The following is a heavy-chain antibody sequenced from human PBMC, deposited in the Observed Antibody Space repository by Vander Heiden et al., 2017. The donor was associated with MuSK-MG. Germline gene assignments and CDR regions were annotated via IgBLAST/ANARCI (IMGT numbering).Heavy chain of an antibody. CDR2: ISGSGGST. V-gene: IGHV3-23*01. Sequence: EVQLLESGGGLVQPGGSLRLSCAASGFTFRSYAMSWVRQAPGKGLEWVSAISGSGGSTYYADSVKGRFTISRDNSKNTLYLQMNSLRAEDTAVYYCAKEGAADPYYYYGMDVWGQGTTVTVSS. D-gene: IGHD6-25*01. J-gene: IGHJ6*02. CDR1: GFTFRSYA. CDR3: AKEGAADPYYYYGMDV.